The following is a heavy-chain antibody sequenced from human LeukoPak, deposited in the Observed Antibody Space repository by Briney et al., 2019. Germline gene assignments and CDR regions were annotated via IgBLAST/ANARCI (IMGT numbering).Heavy chain of an antibody. CDR1: GGSFSGYY. CDR2: INHSGST. V-gene: IGHV4-34*01. CDR3: ASGRYVYCSSTSCYPRRDAFDI. J-gene: IGHJ3*02. D-gene: IGHD2-2*01. Sequence: SETLSLTCAVYGGSFSGYYWSWIRQPPGKGLEWIGEINHSGSTNYNPSLKSRVTISVDTSKNQFSLKLSSVTAADTAVYYCASGRYVYCSSTSCYPRRDAFDIWGQGTMVTVSS.